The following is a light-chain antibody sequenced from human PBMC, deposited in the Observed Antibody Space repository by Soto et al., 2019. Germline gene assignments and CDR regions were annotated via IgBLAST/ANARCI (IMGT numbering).Light chain of an antibody. CDR1: QSVSNSY. Sequence: ETVLTQSPGTLSLSPGERATISCRASQSVSNSYLAWYQHKVGQAPRLLIDGASSRATGIPDRFSGSGSGTDFTLTISSLEPEDFAIYYCQQYGSSPWTFGQGTKVDI. CDR2: GAS. CDR3: QQYGSSPWT. V-gene: IGKV3-20*01. J-gene: IGKJ1*01.